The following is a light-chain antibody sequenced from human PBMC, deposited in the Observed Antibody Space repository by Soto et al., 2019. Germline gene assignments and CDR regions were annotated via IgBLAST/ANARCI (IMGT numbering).Light chain of an antibody. CDR2: EVT. J-gene: IGLJ2*01. CDR3: SSYTSISTLV. Sequence: QSVLTQPVSVSGSPGQSITISCTGTSSDVGGYNYVSWYQQHSGKAPKLMIYEVTKRPSGVSNRFSGSKSGNTASLTISGLQAEDESDYYCSSYTSISTLVFGGGTKLTVL. V-gene: IGLV2-14*01. CDR1: SSDVGGYNY.